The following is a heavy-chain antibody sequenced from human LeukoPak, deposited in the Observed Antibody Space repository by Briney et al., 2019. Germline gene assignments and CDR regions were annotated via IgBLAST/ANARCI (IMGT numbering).Heavy chain of an antibody. V-gene: IGHV5-51*01. Sequence: GESLKISCKGSGYSFTSYWIGRVRQMPGKGLEWMGIIYPGDSDTRYSPSFQGQVTISADKSISTAYLQWSSLKASDTAMYYCARRRGYSYGYTPLFDYWGQGTLVTVSS. CDR2: IYPGDSDT. CDR1: GYSFTSYW. CDR3: ARRRGYSYGYTPLFDY. J-gene: IGHJ4*02. D-gene: IGHD5-18*01.